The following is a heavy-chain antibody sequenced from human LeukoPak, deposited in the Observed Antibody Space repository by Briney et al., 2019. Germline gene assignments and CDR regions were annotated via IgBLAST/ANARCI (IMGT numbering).Heavy chain of an antibody. CDR3: ARGNKIAPYGIEVVPAAARGWFDP. Sequence: SETLSLTCAVYGGSFSGYYWSWIRQPPGKGLEWIGEINHSGSTNYNPSLKSRVTISVDTSKNQFSLKLSSVTAADTAVYYCARGNKIAPYGIEVVPAAARGWFDPWGQGTLVTVSS. J-gene: IGHJ5*02. D-gene: IGHD2-2*01. CDR2: INHSGST. V-gene: IGHV4-34*01. CDR1: GGSFSGYY.